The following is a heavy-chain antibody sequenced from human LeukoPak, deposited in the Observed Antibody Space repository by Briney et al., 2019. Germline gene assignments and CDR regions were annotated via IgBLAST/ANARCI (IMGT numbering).Heavy chain of an antibody. CDR2: TRPDGSET. CDR3: ARDASGYYDS. J-gene: IGHJ4*02. CDR1: GFIFTNFW. D-gene: IGHD3-22*01. Sequence: PGGSLRLSCAASGFIFTNFWMSWVRQAPGKGLEWVANTRPDGSETYYVDSVRGRFTVSRDNAKNSLYLQMNTLRVEDTAVCFCARDASGYYDSWGQGTLVTVSS. V-gene: IGHV3-7*01.